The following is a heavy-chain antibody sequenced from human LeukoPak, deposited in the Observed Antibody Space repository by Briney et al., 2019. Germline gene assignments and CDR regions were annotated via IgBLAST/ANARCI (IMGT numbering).Heavy chain of an antibody. CDR3: ARDPGHCSSTSCYKFFGY. CDR2: SSSSGSTI. Sequence: GGSLRLSCAASGFTFSGFEMNWVRQAPGKGLEWVSYSSSSGSTIYYADFVKGRFTVSRDNAKNSLYLQMNSLRAEDTAVYYCARDPGHCSSTSCYKFFGYWGQGTLVTVSS. J-gene: IGHJ4*02. D-gene: IGHD2-2*02. V-gene: IGHV3-48*03. CDR1: GFTFSGFE.